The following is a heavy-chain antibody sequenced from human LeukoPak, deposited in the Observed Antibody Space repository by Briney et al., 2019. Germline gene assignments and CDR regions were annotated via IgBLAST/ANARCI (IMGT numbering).Heavy chain of an antibody. Sequence: PGGSLRLSCAASGFTFSSYSMNWVRQAPGKGLEWVSSISSSSSYIYYADSVKGRFTTSRDNAKNSLYLQMNSLRAEDTAVYYCARGGREQQLPQIQYYYYYYMDVWGKGTTVTVSS. J-gene: IGHJ6*03. D-gene: IGHD6-13*01. CDR2: ISSSSSYI. V-gene: IGHV3-21*01. CDR1: GFTFSSYS. CDR3: ARGGREQQLPQIQYYYYYYMDV.